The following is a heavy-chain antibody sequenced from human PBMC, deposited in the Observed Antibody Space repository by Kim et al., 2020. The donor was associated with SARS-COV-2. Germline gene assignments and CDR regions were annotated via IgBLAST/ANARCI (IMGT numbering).Heavy chain of an antibody. V-gene: IGHV3-7*03. CDR2: NQGGGEK. Sequence: NQGGGEKNYVGSVAGRFTISRDDAKNSLYLQMISLRAEDSAVYYCTRDLEYWGQGILVTVSS. J-gene: IGHJ4*02. CDR3: TRDLEY.